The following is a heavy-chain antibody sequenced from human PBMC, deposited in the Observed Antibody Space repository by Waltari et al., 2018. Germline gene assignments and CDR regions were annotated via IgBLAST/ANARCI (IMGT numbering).Heavy chain of an antibody. D-gene: IGHD4-17*01. Sequence: QVQLVQSGAEVKKPGASVMVSCKASGYTFTSYGISWVRQAPGQGLEWMGWISAYNGNTNYAQKLQGRVTMTTDTSTSTAYMELRSLRSDDTAVYYCARVVRATVVLSEFDPWGQGTLVTVSS. CDR3: ARVVRATVVLSEFDP. V-gene: IGHV1-18*01. CDR2: ISAYNGNT. J-gene: IGHJ5*02. CDR1: GYTFTSYG.